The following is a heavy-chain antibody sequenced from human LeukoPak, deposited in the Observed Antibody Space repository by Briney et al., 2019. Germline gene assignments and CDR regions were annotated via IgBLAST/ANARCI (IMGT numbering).Heavy chain of an antibody. CDR1: GFTFSSYS. D-gene: IGHD6-13*01. J-gene: IGHJ4*02. Sequence: SGGSLRLSCAASGFTFSSYSMNWVRQAPGKGLEWVSYISSSSSTIYYADSVKGRFTISRDNAKNSLYLQMNSLRAEDTAVYYCAREIAAAGTEQWLVWGQGTLVTVSS. V-gene: IGHV3-48*04. CDR2: ISSSSSTI. CDR3: AREIAAAGTEQWLV.